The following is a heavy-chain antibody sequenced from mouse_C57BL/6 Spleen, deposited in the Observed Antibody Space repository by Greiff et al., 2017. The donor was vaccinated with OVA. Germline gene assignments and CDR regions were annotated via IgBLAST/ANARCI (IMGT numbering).Heavy chain of an antibody. D-gene: IGHD4-1*02. CDR2: IRNKANGYTT. CDR1: GFTFTDYY. V-gene: IGHV7-3*01. CDR3: ARLNWDGFAY. J-gene: IGHJ3*01. Sequence: EVQLVESGGGLVQPGGSLSLSCAASGFTFTDYYMSWVRQPPGKALEWLGFIRNKANGYTTEYSASVKGRFTISRDNSQSILYLQMNALRAEDSATYYCARLNWDGFAYWGQGTLVTVSA.